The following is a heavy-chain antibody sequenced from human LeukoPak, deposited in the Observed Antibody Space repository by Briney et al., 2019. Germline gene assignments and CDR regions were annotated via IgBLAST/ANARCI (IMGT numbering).Heavy chain of an antibody. CDR2: IYHSGST. D-gene: IGHD7-27*01. J-gene: IGHJ4*02. CDR1: GGSISSGGYS. CDR3: ARRPSLGRGAPLDY. Sequence: SQTLSLTCAVSGGSISSGGYSWSWIRQPPGKGLEWIGYIYHSGSTYYNPSLKSRVTISVDRSKNQFSLKLSSVTAADTAVYYCARRPSLGRGAPLDYWGQGTLVTVSS. V-gene: IGHV4-30-2*01.